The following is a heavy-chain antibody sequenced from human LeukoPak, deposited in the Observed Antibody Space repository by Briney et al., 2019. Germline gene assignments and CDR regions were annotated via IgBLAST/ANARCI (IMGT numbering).Heavy chain of an antibody. CDR1: GGSISSSSYY. CDR2: IYYSGST. Sequence: SETLSLTCTVSGGSISSSSYYWGWIRQPPGKGLEWIGSIYYSGSTYYNPSLKSRVTISVDTSKNQFSLKLSSVTAADTAVYYCARDLLVRYYDSSGYFPFDYWGQGTLVTVSS. D-gene: IGHD3-22*01. J-gene: IGHJ4*02. V-gene: IGHV4-39*07. CDR3: ARDLLVRYYDSSGYFPFDY.